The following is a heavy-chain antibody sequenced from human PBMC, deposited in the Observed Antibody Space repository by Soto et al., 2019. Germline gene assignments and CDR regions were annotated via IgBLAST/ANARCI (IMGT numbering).Heavy chain of an antibody. CDR1: GFSFRNYA. D-gene: IGHD3-3*01. V-gene: IGHV3-23*04. CDR2: ISSGGGST. Sequence: DEQLVESGGGSLQPGGSLRLSCAASGFSFRNYAMTWVRQSPGKGLEWVSLISSGGGSTNYADSVKGRFTISRDNSQNMPYLQMTGLRGEDTALYYCAKLKGGLGRFYGMDAWGQGTMVIVSS. J-gene: IGHJ6*02. CDR3: AKLKGGLGRFYGMDA.